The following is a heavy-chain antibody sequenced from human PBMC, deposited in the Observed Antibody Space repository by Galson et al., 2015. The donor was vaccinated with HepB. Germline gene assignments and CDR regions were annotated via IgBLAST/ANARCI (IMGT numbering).Heavy chain of an antibody. V-gene: IGHV3-48*01. Sequence: SLRLSCAASGFTFSSYSMNWVRQAPGKGLEWVSYISSSSSTIYYADSVKGRFTISRDNAKSSLYLQMNSLRAEDTAVYYCARVRVPYYDSSGYYLFDYWGQGTLVTVSS. J-gene: IGHJ4*02. CDR3: ARVRVPYYDSSGYYLFDY. CDR1: GFTFSSYS. D-gene: IGHD3-22*01. CDR2: ISSSSSTI.